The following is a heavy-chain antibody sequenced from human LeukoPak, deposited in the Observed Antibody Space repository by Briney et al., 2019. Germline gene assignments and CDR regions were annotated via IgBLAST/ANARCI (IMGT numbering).Heavy chain of an antibody. CDR2: IYYSGST. CDR1: GGSISYYY. D-gene: IGHD3-3*01. V-gene: IGHV4-59*01. J-gene: IGHJ4*02. CDR3: ARTYYDFWSGYSTCDY. Sequence: SETLSLTCTVSGGSISYYYWSWIRQPPGKGLEWIGYIYYSGSTNYNPSLKSRVTISVDTSKNQFSLKLSSVTAADTAVYYCARTYYDFWSGYSTCDYWGQGTLVTVSS.